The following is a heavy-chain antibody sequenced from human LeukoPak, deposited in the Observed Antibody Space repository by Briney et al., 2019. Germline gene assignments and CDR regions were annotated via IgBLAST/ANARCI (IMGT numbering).Heavy chain of an antibody. CDR3: ARLESGSYYPVDY. CDR2: INPNSGGT. Sequence: GASVKASCKASGYTFTGYYMHWVRQAPGQGLEWMGWINPNSGGTNYAQKFQGRVTMTRDTSISTAYMELSRLRSDDTAVYYCARLESGSYYPVDYWGQGTLVTVSS. CDR1: GYTFTGYY. J-gene: IGHJ4*02. V-gene: IGHV1-2*02. D-gene: IGHD1-26*01.